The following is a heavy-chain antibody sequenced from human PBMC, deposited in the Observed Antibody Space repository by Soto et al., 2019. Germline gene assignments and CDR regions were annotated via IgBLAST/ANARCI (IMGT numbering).Heavy chain of an antibody. J-gene: IGHJ5*02. CDR1: GGSISSYY. CDR3: ARLGMVRGVIITVGWFDP. V-gene: IGHV4-59*08. D-gene: IGHD3-10*01. CDR2: IYYSGST. Sequence: SETLSLTCTVSGGSISSYYWSWIRQPPGKGLEWIGYIYYSGSTNYNPSLKSRITISVDTSMNQFSLKLSSVTAADTAVYYCARLGMVRGVIITVGWFDPWGQGTLVTVSS.